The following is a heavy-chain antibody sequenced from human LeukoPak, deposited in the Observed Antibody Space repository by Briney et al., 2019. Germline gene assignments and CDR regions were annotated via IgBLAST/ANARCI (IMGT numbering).Heavy chain of an antibody. V-gene: IGHV3-74*01. CDR3: ARDYSQDAFDI. CDR1: GFTFSKYW. CDR2: INSEGNST. D-gene: IGHD4-11*01. J-gene: IGHJ3*02. Sequence: GGSLRLSCAASGFTFSKYWMHWVRQAPGKGLVWVSRINSEGNSTSYADSVKGRFTISRDNAKNTLYLQMNSLRAEDTAVYYCARDYSQDAFDIWGQGTMVTVSS.